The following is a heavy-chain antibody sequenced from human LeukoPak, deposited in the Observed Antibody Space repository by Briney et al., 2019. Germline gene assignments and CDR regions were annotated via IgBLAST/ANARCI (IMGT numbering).Heavy chain of an antibody. Sequence: SETLSLTCTVSGGSISSSSYYRGWIRQPPGKGLEWLGEVNYSGGTNYNPSLQSRVIVSIDTSKNQFSLRLSAVTAADTAVYYCARAASGGLLGDSWGQETLVTVSS. CDR2: VNYSGGT. CDR1: GGSISSSSYY. CDR3: ARAASGGLLGDS. D-gene: IGHD3-16*02. J-gene: IGHJ4*02. V-gene: IGHV4-39*07.